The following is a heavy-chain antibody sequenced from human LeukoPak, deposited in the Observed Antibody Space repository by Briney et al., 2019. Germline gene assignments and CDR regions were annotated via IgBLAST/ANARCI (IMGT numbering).Heavy chain of an antibody. CDR2: IIPIFGTA. J-gene: IGHJ4*02. V-gene: IGHV1-69*13. Sequence: GASVTVSCKVSGGTFSSYAISWVRQAPGQGLEWMGGIIPIFGTANYAQKFQGRVTITADESTSTAYMELSSLRSEDTAVYYCASSYGDYVLWVYWGQGTLVTVSS. D-gene: IGHD4-17*01. CDR1: GGTFSSYA. CDR3: ASSYGDYVLWVY.